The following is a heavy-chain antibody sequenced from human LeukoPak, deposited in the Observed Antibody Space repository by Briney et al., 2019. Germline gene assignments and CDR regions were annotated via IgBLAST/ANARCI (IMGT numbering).Heavy chain of an antibody. Sequence: ASVKVSCKASGYTFTGYYMHWVRQAPGQGLEWMGRINPNSGGTNYAQKFQGRVTMTRHTSISPAYMELSRLRSDDTAVYYCAREGVPAATEIYYYYYMDVWGKGTTVTVSS. D-gene: IGHD2-2*01. J-gene: IGHJ6*03. CDR2: INPNSGGT. V-gene: IGHV1-2*06. CDR3: AREGVPAATEIYYYYYMDV. CDR1: GYTFTGYY.